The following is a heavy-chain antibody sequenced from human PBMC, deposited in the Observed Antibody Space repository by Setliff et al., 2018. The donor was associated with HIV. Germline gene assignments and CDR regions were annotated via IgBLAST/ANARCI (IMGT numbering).Heavy chain of an antibody. V-gene: IGHV4-34*01. CDR1: GGSFKNYF. CDR2: INDSGST. Sequence: SATLSLTCAVYGGSFKNYFWSWIRQPPGKGLEWIGDINDSGSTNYNPSLEYRVTISVDASKNQFSLKVTNVTATDTAVYSCARRRFYNSLWGSYRDTQRAYFDYWGQGNLVTVSS. D-gene: IGHD3-16*02. CDR3: ARRRFYNSLWGSYRDTQRAYFDY. J-gene: IGHJ4*02.